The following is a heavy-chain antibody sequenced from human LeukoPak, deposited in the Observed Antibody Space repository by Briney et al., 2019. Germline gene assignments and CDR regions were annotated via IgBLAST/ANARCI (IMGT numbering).Heavy chain of an antibody. J-gene: IGHJ4*02. CDR3: AREGARDYDILTGYYKGEYYFDY. V-gene: IGHV1-2*02. D-gene: IGHD3-9*01. Sequence: ASVKVSCKASGYTFTGYYMHWVRQASGQGLEWMGWINPNSGGTNYAQKFQGRVTMTRDTSISTAYMELSRLRSDDTAVYYCAREGARDYDILTGYYKGEYYFDYWGQGTLVTVSS. CDR2: INPNSGGT. CDR1: GYTFTGYY.